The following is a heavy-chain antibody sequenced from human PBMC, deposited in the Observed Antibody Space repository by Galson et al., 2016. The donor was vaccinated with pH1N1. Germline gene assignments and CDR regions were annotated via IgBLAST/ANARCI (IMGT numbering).Heavy chain of an antibody. CDR2: IYPGDSDT. V-gene: IGHV5-51*03. CDR1: GYSFTSYW. D-gene: IGHD2-2*01. J-gene: IGHJ4*02. Sequence: QSGAEVKKPGESLRISCQGSGYSFTSYWIAWVRQMPGKGLEWLGIIYPGDSDTRYSPSFQGQVTISADKSFSTAYLQWSSLRASDTATYYCARLPYCDTTSCPFDYWGQGTLVTVSS. CDR3: ARLPYCDTTSCPFDY.